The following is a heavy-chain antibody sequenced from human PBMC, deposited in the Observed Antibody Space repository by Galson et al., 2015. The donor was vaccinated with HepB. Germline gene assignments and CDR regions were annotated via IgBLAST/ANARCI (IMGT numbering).Heavy chain of an antibody. CDR3: ATPLGYCSGGSCLLLDY. Sequence: SVKVSCKASGYTFTSYGISWVRQAPGQGLEWMGWISAYNGNTNYAQKLQGRVTMTTDTSTSTAYMELRSLRSDDTAVYYCATPLGYCSGGSCLLLDYWGQGTLVTVSS. CDR2: ISAYNGNT. J-gene: IGHJ4*02. D-gene: IGHD2-15*01. CDR1: GYTFTSYG. V-gene: IGHV1-18*01.